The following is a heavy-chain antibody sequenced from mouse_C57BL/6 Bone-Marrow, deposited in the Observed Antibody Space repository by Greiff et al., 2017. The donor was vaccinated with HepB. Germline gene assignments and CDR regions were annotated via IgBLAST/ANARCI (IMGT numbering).Heavy chain of an antibody. CDR3: AREALPHWYFDV. J-gene: IGHJ1*03. D-gene: IGHD5-5*01. Sequence: EVQLQQSGPVLVKPGASVKMSCKASGYTFTDYYMNWVKQSHGKSLEWIGVINPYNGGTSYNQKFKGKATLTVDKSYSTAYMELNSLTSEDSAVYYCAREALPHWYFDVWGTGTTVTVSS. V-gene: IGHV1-19*01. CDR1: GYTFTDYY. CDR2: INPYNGGT.